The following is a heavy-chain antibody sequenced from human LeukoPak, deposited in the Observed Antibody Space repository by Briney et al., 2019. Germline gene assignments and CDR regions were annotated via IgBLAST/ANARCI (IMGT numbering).Heavy chain of an antibody. CDR2: IIPIFGSS. CDR1: GGTFNNYA. D-gene: IGHD4-17*01. CDR3: ASVGMAPDGEGSY. V-gene: IGHV1-69*13. J-gene: IGHJ4*02. Sequence: SVKVSCKASGGTFNNYAINWVRQAPGQGLEWMGGIIPIFGSSNYAQKFQGRVTITADESTTTAYMELSSLRSEDTAVYYCASVGMAPDGEGSYWGQGTLVTVSS.